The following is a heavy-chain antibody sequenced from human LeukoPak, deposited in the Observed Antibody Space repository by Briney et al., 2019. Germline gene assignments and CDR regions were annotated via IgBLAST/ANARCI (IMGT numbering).Heavy chain of an antibody. D-gene: IGHD5-24*01. J-gene: IGHJ4*02. V-gene: IGHV5-51*01. CDR2: IYAGDSDT. Sequence: GESLKISCKGSGYSFTSYWIGWVRQMPGKGLEWMGIIYAGDSDTRYSPSFQGQVTISADKSISTAYLQWSSLKATDTAMYYCARRTRDGYNPFDYWGQGTLVTVSS. CDR1: GYSFTSYW. CDR3: ARRTRDGYNPFDY.